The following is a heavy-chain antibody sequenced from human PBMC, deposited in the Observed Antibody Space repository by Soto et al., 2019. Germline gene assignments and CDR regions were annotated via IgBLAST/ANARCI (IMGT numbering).Heavy chain of an antibody. CDR2: ISSSSSYI. V-gene: IGHV3-21*01. D-gene: IGHD5-12*01. J-gene: IGHJ5*02. Sequence: EVQLVESGGGLVKPGGSLRLSCAASGFTFSSYSMNWVRQAPGKGLEWVSSISSSSSYIYYADSVKGRFTISRDNAKNSLFPQMNSLRAEDTGVYYWAREVSKYGGYDFDDWGQGTLVTVSS. CDR3: AREVSKYGGYDFDD. CDR1: GFTFSSYS.